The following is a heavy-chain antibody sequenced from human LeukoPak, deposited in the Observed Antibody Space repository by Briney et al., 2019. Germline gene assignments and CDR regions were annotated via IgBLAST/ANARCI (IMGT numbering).Heavy chain of an antibody. CDR3: ARVSGGDATYYFDY. Sequence: GGSLRLSCAASGFTFNTYSMNWVRQAPGKGLEWVSVIYSGSTTFYADSVKGRFTISRDNSKNTLYLQMNSLRAEDTALYYCARVSGGDATYYFDYWGQGTLVTVSS. J-gene: IGHJ4*02. D-gene: IGHD3-10*01. V-gene: IGHV3-53*01. CDR1: GFTFNTYS. CDR2: IYSGSTT.